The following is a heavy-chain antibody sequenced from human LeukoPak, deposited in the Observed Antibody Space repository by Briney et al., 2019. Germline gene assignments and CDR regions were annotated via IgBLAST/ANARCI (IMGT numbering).Heavy chain of an antibody. CDR2: ISTSSSYI. D-gene: IGHD6-19*01. Sequence: PGGSLRLSCAASGFTFSSYGMHWVRQAPGKGLEWVSCISTSSSYIYYADSLKGRFTFSRDNAKNSLYLEMNSLRAEDTAVYYCVRDGPSAVGGPRVFDIWGQGTMVTVSS. J-gene: IGHJ3*02. CDR3: VRDGPSAVGGPRVFDI. V-gene: IGHV3-21*01. CDR1: GFTFSSYG.